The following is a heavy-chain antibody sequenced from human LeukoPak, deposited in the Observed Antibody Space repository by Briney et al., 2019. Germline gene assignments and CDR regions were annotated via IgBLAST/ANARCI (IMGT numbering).Heavy chain of an antibody. CDR3: ARDPFKSSFDS. CDR1: RGSISATNYY. D-gene: IGHD6-6*01. Sequence: SETLSLTCTVSRGSISATNYYWGWIRQPPGKGLEWIGSISYDGITYYNPSLKSRVAISIDTSKNQVSLRLTSVTAADTAVYYCARDPFKSSFDSWGQGSLVTVSS. CDR2: ISYDGIT. J-gene: IGHJ4*02. V-gene: IGHV4-39*07.